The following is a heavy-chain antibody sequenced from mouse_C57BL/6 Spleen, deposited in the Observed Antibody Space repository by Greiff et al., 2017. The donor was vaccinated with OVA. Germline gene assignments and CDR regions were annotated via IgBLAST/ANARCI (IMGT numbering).Heavy chain of an antibody. D-gene: IGHD1-1*01. CDR1: GYAFSSSW. CDR2: IYPGDGDT. Sequence: VQLQQSGPELVKPGASVKISCKASGYAFSSSWMNWVKQRPGKGLEWIGRIYPGDGDTNYNGKFKGKATLTADKSSSTAYMQLSSLTSEDSAVYFCAREGVWDYYGSNWYFDVWGTGTTVTVSS. J-gene: IGHJ1*03. CDR3: AREGVWDYYGSNWYFDV. V-gene: IGHV1-82*01.